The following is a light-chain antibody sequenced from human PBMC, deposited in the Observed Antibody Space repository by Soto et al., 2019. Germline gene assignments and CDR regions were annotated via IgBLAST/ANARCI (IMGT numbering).Light chain of an antibody. V-gene: IGLV4-60*02. Sequence: QPVLTQSSSASASLGSSVKLTCSLSSGHSSYIIAWHQQQPGKAPRCLMKLEGIGSYNKGSGVPDRFSGSSSGADRCLTISNRQCEAEADYYCETWDSNTWVFDGGTKLTVL. CDR2: LEGIGSY. CDR1: SGHSSYI. J-gene: IGLJ3*02. CDR3: ETWDSNTWV.